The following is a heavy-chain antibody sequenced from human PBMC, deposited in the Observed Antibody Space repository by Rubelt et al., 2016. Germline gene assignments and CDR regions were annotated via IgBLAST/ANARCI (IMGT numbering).Heavy chain of an antibody. Sequence: QLQLQESGPGLVKPSETLSLTCTVSGGSISSTNYYWGWIRQPPGKGLEWLGSIYHSGSTYYNPSLTSRVHISVDPSKNHCSRKRISVTAADTAVYYCARRGWTDRGYEPWDYWGQGTLVTVSS. V-gene: IGHV4-39*02. CDR3: ARRGWTDRGYEPWDY. CDR1: GGSISSTNYY. D-gene: IGHD5-12*01. J-gene: IGHJ4*02. CDR2: IYHSGST.